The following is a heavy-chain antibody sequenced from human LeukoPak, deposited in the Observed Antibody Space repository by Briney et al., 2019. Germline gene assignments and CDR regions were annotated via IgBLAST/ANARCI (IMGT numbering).Heavy chain of an antibody. Sequence: GGSLRLSCAASGFTSSSYAMSWVRQAPGKGLEWVSAISGSGSSTYYADSVKGRFTISRDNSKNTLYLQMNSLRAEDTAVYYCAKSKAAAGRLNWFDPWGQGTLVTVSS. CDR2: ISGSGSST. CDR3: AKSKAAAGRLNWFDP. CDR1: GFTSSSYA. D-gene: IGHD6-13*01. V-gene: IGHV3-23*01. J-gene: IGHJ5*02.